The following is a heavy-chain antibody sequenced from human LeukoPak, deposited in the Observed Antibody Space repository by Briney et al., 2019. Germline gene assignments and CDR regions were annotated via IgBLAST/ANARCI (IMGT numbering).Heavy chain of an antibody. CDR3: ARRGYSYDGSYYYYMDV. CDR2: IYYSGST. CDR1: GGSISSYY. J-gene: IGHJ6*03. D-gene: IGHD5-18*01. V-gene: IGHV4-59*08. Sequence: PSETLSLTCTVSGGSISSYYWSWIRQPPGKGLEWIGYIYYSGSTNYNPSLKSRVTISVDTSKNQFSLKLSSVTAADTAVYYCARRGYSYDGSYYYYMDVWGKGTTVTVSS.